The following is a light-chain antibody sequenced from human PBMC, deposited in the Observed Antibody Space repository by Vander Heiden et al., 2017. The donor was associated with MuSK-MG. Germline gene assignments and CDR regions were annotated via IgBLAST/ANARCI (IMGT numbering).Light chain of an antibody. CDR3: QHDHNTPHN. CDR1: QSVLYSSTNKNY. J-gene: IGKJ2*01. Sequence: DIVLTQSPASLPVALGERATINCKARQSVLYSSTNKNYVAWYQQRRGQPPKLLIDWASTRESGVPDRLRGSGSGTDFTLTISSLQAEDVTIYYCQHDHNTPHNFGQGTKLEIK. CDR2: WAS. V-gene: IGKV4-1*01.